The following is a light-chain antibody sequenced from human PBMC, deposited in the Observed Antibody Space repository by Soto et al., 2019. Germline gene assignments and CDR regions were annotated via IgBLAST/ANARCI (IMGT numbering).Light chain of an antibody. Sequence: DIQMTQSPSSLSASEGDRVTITCRASQIIGTYLNWYQQKPGEAPRLLIYAASSLRNGVPSRFSGSGSGTDFTLTITSLQPDDFGAYFCQQTYSYLYTFGQGTKVDI. CDR3: QQTYSYLYT. J-gene: IGKJ2*01. V-gene: IGKV1-39*01. CDR1: QIIGTY. CDR2: AAS.